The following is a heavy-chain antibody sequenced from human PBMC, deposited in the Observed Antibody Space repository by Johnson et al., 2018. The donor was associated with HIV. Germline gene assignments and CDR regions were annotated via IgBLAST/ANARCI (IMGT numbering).Heavy chain of an antibody. V-gene: IGHV3-30*02. J-gene: IGHJ3*01. D-gene: IGHD3-10*01. Sequence: QVQLVESGGGVVQPGGSLRLSCAASGFTFSDYGMHWVRQAPGKGLAWVAFIRYDGRNNYYADSVKGRFTFSRYNSKNTVFLQMNSLTAEDTAVYYCAKAPGQITLDAFDFWGQGTMVTVSS. CDR2: IRYDGRNN. CDR3: AKAPGQITLDAFDF. CDR1: GFTFSDYG.